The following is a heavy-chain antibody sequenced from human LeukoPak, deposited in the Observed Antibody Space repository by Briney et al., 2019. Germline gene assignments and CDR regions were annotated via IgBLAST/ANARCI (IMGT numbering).Heavy chain of an antibody. Sequence: SVKVSCKTSGGTFNNSAISWVRQSPGQGLEWLGGIMPLFGTAGYAQKFQGRVTITKDESTRTVYLELTSLTSGDTAVYYCARDVHGDYGSGWFDPWGQGTLVSVSS. CDR1: GGTFNNSA. V-gene: IGHV1-69*05. D-gene: IGHD4-17*01. CDR3: ARDVHGDYGSGWFDP. J-gene: IGHJ5*02. CDR2: IMPLFGTA.